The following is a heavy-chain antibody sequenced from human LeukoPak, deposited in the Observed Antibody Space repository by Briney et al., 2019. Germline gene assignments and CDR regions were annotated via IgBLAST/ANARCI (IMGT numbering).Heavy chain of an antibody. CDR2: IYYSGST. D-gene: IGHD2-15*01. CDR3: ARGYCSGGSCYDAFDI. Sequence: ASETLSLTCSVSGDSISSDYWSWLRQPPGKGLEWIGHIYYSGSTNYNPSLKSRVTISVDTSKNKFSLKLSSVSAADTAVYYCARGYCSGGSCYDAFDIWGQGTMVTVSS. CDR1: GDSISSDY. J-gene: IGHJ3*02. V-gene: IGHV4-59*01.